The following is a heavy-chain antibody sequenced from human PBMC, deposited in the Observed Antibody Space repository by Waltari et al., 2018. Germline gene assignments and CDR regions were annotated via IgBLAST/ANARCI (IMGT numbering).Heavy chain of an antibody. CDR3: ARGGEYSSSSAKNWFDP. V-gene: IGHV4-59*01. D-gene: IGHD6-6*01. Sequence: QVQLQESGPGLVKPSETLSLPCTVSGGSISSSYCSWLRQPPGKGLEWIGYIYYSGSTNYNPSLKSRVTISVDTSKNQFSLKLSSVTAADTAVYYCARGGEYSSSSAKNWFDPWGQGTLVTVSS. J-gene: IGHJ5*02. CDR1: GGSISSSY. CDR2: IYYSGST.